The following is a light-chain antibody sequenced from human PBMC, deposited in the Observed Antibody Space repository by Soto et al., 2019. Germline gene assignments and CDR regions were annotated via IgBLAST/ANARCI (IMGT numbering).Light chain of an antibody. V-gene: IGLV2-23*01. Sequence: QSVLTQPASVSGSPGQSITISCTGTSSDVGTYNLVSWYQHHPGKAPKLMIYEGSKRPSGVPNRFSGSKSGNTASLTISGLQAEDEADYYCCSYAGSSTYVFGTGTKLTVL. CDR2: EGS. CDR1: SSDVGTYNL. J-gene: IGLJ1*01. CDR3: CSYAGSSTYV.